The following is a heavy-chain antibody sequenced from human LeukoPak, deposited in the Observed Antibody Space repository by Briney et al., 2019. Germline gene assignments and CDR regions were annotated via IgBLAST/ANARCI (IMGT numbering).Heavy chain of an antibody. V-gene: IGHV3-23*01. CDR2: ISGSGGST. CDR1: GFTFSSYA. J-gene: IGHJ3*02. CDR3: AKDLLGDHDAFDI. D-gene: IGHD3-10*01. Sequence: GGSLRHSCAASGFTFSSYAMSWVRRAPGKGLEWVSAISGSGGSTYYADSVKGRFTISRDNSKNTLYLQMNSLRAEDTAVYYCAKDLLGDHDAFDIWGQGTMVTVSS.